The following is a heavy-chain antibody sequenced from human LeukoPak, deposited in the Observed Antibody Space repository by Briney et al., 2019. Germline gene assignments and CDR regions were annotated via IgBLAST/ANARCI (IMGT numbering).Heavy chain of an antibody. J-gene: IGHJ4*02. CDR2: IREDGSNK. Sequence: GGAVRLSCVACGFTFSYNGMQWLRQAPGKGLEGVVFIREDGSNKYYADSVKGRLTIPRNNSNNTLYVQLNSLRAEDRADCYCAKAGGVRTRLDLFDYWGQGTLVTVSS. CDR1: GFTFSYNG. D-gene: IGHD3-10*01. V-gene: IGHV3-30*02. CDR3: AKAGGVRTRLDLFDY.